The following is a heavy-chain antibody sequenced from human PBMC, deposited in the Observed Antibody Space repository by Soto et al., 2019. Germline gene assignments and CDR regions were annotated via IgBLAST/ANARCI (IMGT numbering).Heavy chain of an antibody. D-gene: IGHD6-13*01. Sequence: QVQLVQSGAEVKKPGASVKVSCKASGYTFTTYGITWVRQAPGQGLEWMGWSSTYNVNTNYAQKYQGRVSMTTDTSTSTAYMELRSLRSDDTAVYYCARIIGRAGPDYGGPGTLVTVSS. CDR3: ARIIGRAGPDY. CDR1: GYTFTTYG. CDR2: SSTYNVNT. V-gene: IGHV1-18*01. J-gene: IGHJ4*02.